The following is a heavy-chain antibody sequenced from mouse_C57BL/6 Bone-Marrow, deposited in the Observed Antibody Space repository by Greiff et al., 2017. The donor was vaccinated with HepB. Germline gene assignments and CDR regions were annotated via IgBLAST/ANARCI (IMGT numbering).Heavy chain of an antibody. CDR2: IYPRSGNT. D-gene: IGHD1-1*01. J-gene: IGHJ3*01. CDR1: GYTFTSYG. V-gene: IGHV1-81*01. Sequence: VQLQQSGAELARPGASVKLSCKASGYTFTSYGISWVKQRTGQGLEWIGEIYPRSGNTYYNEKFKGKATLTADKSSSTAYMELRSLTSEDSAVYFCLYYYGSSWAGAWFAYWGQGTLVTVSA. CDR3: LYYYGSSWAGAWFAY.